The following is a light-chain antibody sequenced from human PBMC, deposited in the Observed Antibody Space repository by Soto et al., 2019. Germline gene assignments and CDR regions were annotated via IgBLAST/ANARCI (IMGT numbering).Light chain of an antibody. Sequence: EIVLTQSPDTLSLSPGERATLSCRASQIVSSNFLAWFQQKPGQAPRLLIYGASSRATGIPDRFSGSGSGTDFTLTISRLEPEDFAVYYCQQYGSSPPYTFGQGTRLEIK. CDR3: QQYGSSPPYT. CDR1: QIVSSNF. J-gene: IGKJ5*01. CDR2: GAS. V-gene: IGKV3-20*01.